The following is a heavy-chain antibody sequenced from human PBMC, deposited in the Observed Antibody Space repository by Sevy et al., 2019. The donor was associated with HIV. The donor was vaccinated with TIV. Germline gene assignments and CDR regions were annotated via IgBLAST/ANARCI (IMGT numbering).Heavy chain of an antibody. Sequence: GESLKISCKASGYRFTSYWIAWVRQMPGKGLEWMGIIYPGDSGTRYSPSFQGQVTISADKSISTAYLQWSSLRASDTAMFFCARRGYDTSGYPQYYFDYWGQGTLVTVSS. D-gene: IGHD3-22*01. J-gene: IGHJ4*02. CDR1: GYRFTSYW. CDR3: ARRGYDTSGYPQYYFDY. CDR2: IYPGDSGT. V-gene: IGHV5-51*01.